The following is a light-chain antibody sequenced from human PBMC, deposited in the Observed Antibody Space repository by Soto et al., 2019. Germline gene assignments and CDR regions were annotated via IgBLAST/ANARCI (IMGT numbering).Light chain of an antibody. CDR1: QSLLHSNGYNY. Sequence: DIVMTQSPLSLPVTPGEPASISCRSSQSLLHSNGYNYLDWYLQKPGQSPQLLIYLGSNRASGVPDRFSDSGSGTDFTLKISRVEAEDVGVYYCMQALQTPVTFGQGTKVEIK. J-gene: IGKJ1*01. V-gene: IGKV2-28*01. CDR2: LGS. CDR3: MQALQTPVT.